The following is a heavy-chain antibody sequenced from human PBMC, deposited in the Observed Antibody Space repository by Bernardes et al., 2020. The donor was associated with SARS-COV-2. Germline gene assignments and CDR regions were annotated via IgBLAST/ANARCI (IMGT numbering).Heavy chain of an antibody. CDR3: AHRQVGYLAEYFQH. CDR2: IYWDDDK. J-gene: IGHJ1*01. Sequence: PPLVKPTQTLTPTCTFSGFSLSTSGVGVGWIRQPPGKALEWLALIYWDDDKRYSPSLKSRLTITKDTSKNQVVLTMTNMDPVDTATYYCAHRQVGYLAEYFQHWGQGTLVTVSS. CDR1: GFSLSTSGVG. V-gene: IGHV2-5*02. D-gene: IGHD5-18*01.